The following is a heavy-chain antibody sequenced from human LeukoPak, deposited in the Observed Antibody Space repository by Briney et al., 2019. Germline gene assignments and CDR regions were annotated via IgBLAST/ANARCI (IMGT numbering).Heavy chain of an antibody. J-gene: IGHJ5*01. D-gene: IGHD5/OR15-5a*01. CDR1: GYTFNSQH. Sequence: ASVTVSCKASGYTFNSQHIHWVRQAPGQGVEWMGIIIPSGGGTNYAQKFQGRVTMTRDTSTSTVYLEMNSLRSDDTAVYYCVRGCIRGGCFDSWGRGTLVIVSS. V-gene: IGHV1-46*02. CDR2: IIPSGGGT. CDR3: VRGCIRGGCFDS.